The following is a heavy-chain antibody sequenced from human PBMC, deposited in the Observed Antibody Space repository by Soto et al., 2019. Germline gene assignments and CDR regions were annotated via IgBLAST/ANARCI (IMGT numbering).Heavy chain of an antibody. V-gene: IGHV3-74*03. CDR1: GFTFSSYW. D-gene: IGHD3-22*01. Sequence: EVQLVESGGGLVQPGGSLTLSCAASGFTFSSYWMHWVRQAPGKGLMWVSRIKSDGSGTMYADSVKGRLTTSRDNAKNTLYLQMNSLRLDDTAVYYCVRGDGDYYHGNGYLGRHWGQGTLVTVSS. CDR2: IKSDGSGT. CDR3: VRGDGDYYHGNGYLGRH. J-gene: IGHJ4*02.